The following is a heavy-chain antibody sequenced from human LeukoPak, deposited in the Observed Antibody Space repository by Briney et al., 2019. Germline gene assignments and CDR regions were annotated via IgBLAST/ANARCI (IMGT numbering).Heavy chain of an antibody. CDR2: ISPDGSDT. CDR3: ARLTSSWSFDY. Sequence: GESLNISCKGPGYSFTSYWIGWVRQMPGKGLEWMGIISPDGSDTRYSPSFQGQVTISADKSITTAYLQWSSLKASDTAMYYCARLTSSWSFDYWGQGTLVTVSS. D-gene: IGHD6-13*01. J-gene: IGHJ4*02. V-gene: IGHV5-51*01. CDR1: GYSFTSYW.